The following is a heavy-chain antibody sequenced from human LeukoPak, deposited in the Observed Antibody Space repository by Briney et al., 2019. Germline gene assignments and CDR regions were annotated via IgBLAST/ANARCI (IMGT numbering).Heavy chain of an antibody. D-gene: IGHD6-6*01. J-gene: IGHJ5*02. Sequence: GGSLRLSCAASGFTFRIYVMSWVRQAPGKGLEWVSTISGSGGSTYYADSVKGRFTIFRDNSENTLYLQMNSLRAEDTAIYYCAKDGYDSSSPNWFDRWGQGTLVTVSS. V-gene: IGHV3-23*01. CDR3: AKDGYDSSSPNWFDR. CDR1: GFTFRIYV. CDR2: ISGSGGST.